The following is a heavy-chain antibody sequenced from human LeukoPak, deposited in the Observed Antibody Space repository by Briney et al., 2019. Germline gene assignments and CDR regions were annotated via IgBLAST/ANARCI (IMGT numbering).Heavy chain of an antibody. D-gene: IGHD1-26*01. CDR3: ARDERGSYTFDY. V-gene: IGHV3-30*04. Sequence: GRSLRLSCAASGFTFSSYAMHWVRQAPGKGLEWVAVISYDGSNKYYADSVKGRFTISRENSKNTLYLQMNSLRAEDTAVYYCARDERGSYTFDYWGQGTLVTVSS. J-gene: IGHJ4*02. CDR2: ISYDGSNK. CDR1: GFTFSSYA.